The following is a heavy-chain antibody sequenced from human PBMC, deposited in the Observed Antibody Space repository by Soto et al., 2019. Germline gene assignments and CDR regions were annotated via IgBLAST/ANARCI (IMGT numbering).Heavy chain of an antibody. J-gene: IGHJ6*02. CDR3: ARYSYDTSGNYFTYDTSPMDV. CDR1: GYSFTNYW. D-gene: IGHD3-10*01. Sequence: PGESLKTSCXGSGYSFTNYWITWVRQMPGKGLEWLGRVHPTHSYSNYSPSFQGHVTISADKSIRTAYLQWSSLKASDTAMYYCARYSYDTSGNYFTYDTSPMDVWGQGTTVTVSS. CDR2: VHPTHSYS. V-gene: IGHV5-10-1*01.